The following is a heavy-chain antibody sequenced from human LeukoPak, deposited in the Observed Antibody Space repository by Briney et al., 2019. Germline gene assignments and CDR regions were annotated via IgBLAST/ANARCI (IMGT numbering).Heavy chain of an antibody. Sequence: GASVKVSCKASGYTFTGYYMHWVRQAPGQGLEWMGWINPNNGGTNFAQKFQGRVTMTRDTSISTAYMALSRLRSDDTAVYYCARVTARYGRAFDIWGQGTMVTVSS. CDR2: INPNNGGT. V-gene: IGHV1-2*02. J-gene: IGHJ3*02. CDR3: ARVTARYGRAFDI. D-gene: IGHD4-17*01. CDR1: GYTFTGYY.